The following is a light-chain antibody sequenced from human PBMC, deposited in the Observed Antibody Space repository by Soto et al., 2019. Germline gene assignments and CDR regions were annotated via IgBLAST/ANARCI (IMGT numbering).Light chain of an antibody. Sequence: QLSQSPSSLSAYVGDRVTITCQASRGISSYLAWYQQKPGKPPKLLVYSASTLQSGVPSRFSGSGSGPDFTLTISSLQPEDSATYFCQQLNSYPQTFGQGTRLE. CDR3: QQLNSYPQT. CDR2: SAS. CDR1: RGISSY. V-gene: IGKV1-9*01. J-gene: IGKJ5*01.